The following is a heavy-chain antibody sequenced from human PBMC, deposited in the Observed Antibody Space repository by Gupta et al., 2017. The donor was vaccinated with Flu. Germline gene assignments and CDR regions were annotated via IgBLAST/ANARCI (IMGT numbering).Heavy chain of an antibody. Sequence: QVQLVQSGAEVKKPGASVKVSCKASGYTFTSYAMHWVRQAPGQRLEWMGWINAGNGNTKYSQKFQGRVTITRDTSASTAYMELSSMRSEDTAVYYCARVSSWYGGGFDYWGQGTLVTVSS. J-gene: IGHJ4*02. D-gene: IGHD6-13*01. CDR1: GYTFTSYA. CDR3: ARVSSWYGGGFDY. CDR2: INAGNGNT. V-gene: IGHV1-3*01.